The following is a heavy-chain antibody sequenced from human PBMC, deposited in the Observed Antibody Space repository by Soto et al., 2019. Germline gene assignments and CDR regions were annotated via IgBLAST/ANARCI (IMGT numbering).Heavy chain of an antibody. Sequence: QITLRESGPPLVKPTQTLTVTCSFSGFSFTASGVGVGWFRQPPGQALQWLALIYWNGNERYSPSLNKRLTVTKDTSKNQVVLTMTNVDPVDTATYFCAHELSGYYYVMDVWGPGTNVTVSS. D-gene: IGHD3-10*02. V-gene: IGHV2-5*01. J-gene: IGHJ6*02. CDR2: IYWNGNE. CDR1: GFSFTASGVG. CDR3: AHELSGYYYVMDV.